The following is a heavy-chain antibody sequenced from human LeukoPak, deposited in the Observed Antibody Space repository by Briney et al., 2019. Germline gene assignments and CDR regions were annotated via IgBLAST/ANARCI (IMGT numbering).Heavy chain of an antibody. CDR3: ARDRVDIVATILHYYYYGMDV. Sequence: SETLSLTCTVSGGSISSSSYYWGWIRQPPGKGLEWIGSIYYSGSTYYNPSLKSRVTISVDTSKNQFSLKLSSVTAADTAVYYCARDRVDIVATILHYYYYGMDVWGQGTTVTVSS. CDR1: GGSISSSSYY. J-gene: IGHJ6*02. V-gene: IGHV4-39*07. D-gene: IGHD5-12*01. CDR2: IYYSGST.